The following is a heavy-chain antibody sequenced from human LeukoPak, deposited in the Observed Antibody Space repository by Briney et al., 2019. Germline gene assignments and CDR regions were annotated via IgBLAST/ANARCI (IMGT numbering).Heavy chain of an antibody. CDR3: ATDVGLYSGSPFER. J-gene: IGHJ4*02. CDR2: LNDCGGNT. V-gene: IGHV3-23*01. D-gene: IGHD5-12*01. Sequence: VGSLRLSCAAPGVTFRSSAMSWVRQAPGKGLEWVLNLNDCGGNTYYTHTVKGGVAITRDNSKNTLYLQTKSQRAEDTGVYFCATDVGLYSGSPFERWGEGIRVTLSS. CDR1: GVTFRSSA.